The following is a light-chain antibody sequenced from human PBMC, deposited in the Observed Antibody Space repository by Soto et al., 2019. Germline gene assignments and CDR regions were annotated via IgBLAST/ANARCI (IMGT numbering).Light chain of an antibody. V-gene: IGLV1-47*01. Sequence: QSVLTQPPSASGTPGQRVTISCSGSSSNIGSNYVSWYQQLPGTAPKLLIDRNNQRPSGVPDRFSGSKSGTSASLANSGLRSEDEADYYCAAWDDSLSGLVVFGGGTKLTVL. CDR1: SSNIGSNY. CDR3: AAWDDSLSGLVV. CDR2: RNN. J-gene: IGLJ2*01.